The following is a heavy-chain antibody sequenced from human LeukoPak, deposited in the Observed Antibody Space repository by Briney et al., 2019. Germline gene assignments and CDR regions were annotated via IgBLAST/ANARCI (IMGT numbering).Heavy chain of an antibody. CDR2: IYPGDSDT. Sequence: GESLKISCKGSGYSFTSYWIGWVRQMPGKGLEWMGIIYPGDSDTRYSPSFQGQVTISADKSISTAYLQWSSLKASDTAMYYCARPMNEYDILTGYYPNLLFDYWGQGTLVTVSS. V-gene: IGHV5-51*01. J-gene: IGHJ4*02. CDR3: ARPMNEYDILTGYYPNLLFDY. D-gene: IGHD3-9*01. CDR1: GYSFTSYW.